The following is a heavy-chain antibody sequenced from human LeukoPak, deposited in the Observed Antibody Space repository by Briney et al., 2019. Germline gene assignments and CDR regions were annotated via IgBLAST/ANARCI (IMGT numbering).Heavy chain of an antibody. CDR3: AKDRHAPGRYCSSTTCFPFDS. Sequence: GGSLRLSCAASGFTLSSYAMSWVRQAPGKGLEWVPAISDTGNTYHADSVKGRFTISRDSSKNTLFLQMNRLRPEDAAVYYCAKDRHAPGRYCSSTTCFPFDSWGQGTLVTVSS. J-gene: IGHJ5*01. D-gene: IGHD2-2*01. CDR1: GFTLSSYA. CDR2: ISDTGNT. V-gene: IGHV3-23*01.